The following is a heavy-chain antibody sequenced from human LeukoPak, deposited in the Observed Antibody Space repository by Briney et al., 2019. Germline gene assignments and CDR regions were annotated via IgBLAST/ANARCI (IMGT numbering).Heavy chain of an antibody. CDR2: INTNTGNP. D-gene: IGHD2-15*01. V-gene: IGHV7-4-1*02. CDR3: ASSFCSGGHCYPQQTVYYFDF. CDR1: GYTFTKYG. Sequence: ASVKVPCKASGYTFTKYGMNWVRQAPGQGLEWMGWINTNTGNPTYAQGFTGRFVFSLDTSVSTAYLQISSLKAEDTAVYYCASSFCSGGHCYPQQTVYYFDFWGQGTLVTVSS. J-gene: IGHJ4*02.